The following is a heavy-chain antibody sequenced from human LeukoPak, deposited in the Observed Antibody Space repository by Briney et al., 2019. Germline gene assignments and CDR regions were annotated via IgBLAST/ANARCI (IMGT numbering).Heavy chain of an antibody. CDR2: IYYSGST. J-gene: IGHJ4*02. CDR3: ARQGWAFYFDY. V-gene: IGHV4-59*08. Sequence: PSETLSLTCTVSGGSISRYYWSWIRQPPGKGLEWIGYIYYSGSTNYNPSLNSRVTISADTSKNQFSLKLSSVTAADTAVYYCARQGWAFYFDYWGQGTLVTVSS. D-gene: IGHD3-16*01. CDR1: GGSISRYY.